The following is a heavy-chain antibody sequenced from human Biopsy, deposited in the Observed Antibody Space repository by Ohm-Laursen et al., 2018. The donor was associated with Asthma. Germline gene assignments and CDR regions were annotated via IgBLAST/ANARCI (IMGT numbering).Heavy chain of an antibody. CDR1: GGSISSGGYY. Sequence: TLSLTCTVSGGSISSGGYYWSWIRQHPGKGLEWIGYIYYSGSTYYNPSLKSRVTISVGTSKNQFSLKLSSVTAADTAVYYCARDGSSVAGTPYGMDVWGQGTTVTVSS. V-gene: IGHV4-31*03. D-gene: IGHD6-19*01. J-gene: IGHJ6*02. CDR2: IYYSGST. CDR3: ARDGSSVAGTPYGMDV.